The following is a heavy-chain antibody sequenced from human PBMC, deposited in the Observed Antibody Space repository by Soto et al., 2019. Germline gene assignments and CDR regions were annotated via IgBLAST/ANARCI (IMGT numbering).Heavy chain of an antibody. CDR3: ARNNWNPPSLDP. CDR1: GGSISSYY. V-gene: IGHV4-59*01. Sequence: SETLSLTCTVSGGSISSYYWSWIRQPPGKGLEWIGYIYYSGSTNYNPSLKSRVTISVDTSKNQFSLKLSSVTAADTAVYYCARNNWNPPSLDPWGQGTLVTVSS. CDR2: IYYSGST. D-gene: IGHD1-1*01. J-gene: IGHJ5*02.